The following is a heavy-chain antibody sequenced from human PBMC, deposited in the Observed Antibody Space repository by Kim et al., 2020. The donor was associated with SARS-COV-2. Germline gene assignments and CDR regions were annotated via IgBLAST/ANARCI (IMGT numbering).Heavy chain of an antibody. CDR3: ARWRYSSGWCFDY. Sequence: GGSLRLSCAASGFTFSDYYMSWIRQAPGKGLEWVSYISSSSSYTNYADSVKGRFTISRDNAKNSLYLQMNSLRAEDTAVYYCARWRYSSGWCFDYWGQGTLVTVSS. CDR2: ISSSSSYT. CDR1: GFTFSDYY. D-gene: IGHD6-19*01. V-gene: IGHV3-11*03. J-gene: IGHJ4*02.